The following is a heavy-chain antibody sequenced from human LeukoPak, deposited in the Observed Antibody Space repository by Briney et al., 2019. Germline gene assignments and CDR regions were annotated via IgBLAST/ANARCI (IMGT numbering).Heavy chain of an antibody. J-gene: IGHJ4*02. CDR2: IYYSGTT. D-gene: IGHD3-22*01. CDR1: GGSFSGYY. V-gene: IGHV4-34*01. Sequence: PSETLSLTCAVYGGSFSGYYWSWIRQPPGKGLEWIGSIYYSGTTNYNPSLKTRVTISVDTSKNQFSLKLTSVTAADTAVYYCASQSRNYYQSGEFRTWIDYWGQGTLVTASP. CDR3: ASQSRNYYQSGEFRTWIDY.